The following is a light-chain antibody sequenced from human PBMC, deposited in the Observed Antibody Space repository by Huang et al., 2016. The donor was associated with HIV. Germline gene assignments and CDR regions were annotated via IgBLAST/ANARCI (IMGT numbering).Light chain of an antibody. Sequence: DIQMTQYPSSLSASVGDRVTITCQASQDISNFLNWYQQQPGKDPQRLIYDASNLETAVSSRFSGSGSGTDFTFTISSLQPEDIATYYCQQYDNLPRFTFGRGTKVDIK. CDR2: DAS. CDR3: QQYDNLPRFT. V-gene: IGKV1-33*01. CDR1: QDISNF. J-gene: IGKJ3*01.